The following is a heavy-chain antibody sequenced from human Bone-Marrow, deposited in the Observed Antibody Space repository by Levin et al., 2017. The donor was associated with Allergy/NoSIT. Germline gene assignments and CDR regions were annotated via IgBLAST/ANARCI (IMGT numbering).Heavy chain of an antibody. CDR3: ARGVRVEYQLLSHRRYYYYYYMDV. Sequence: SETLSLTCTVSGGSISGSTYYWSWIRQHPGKGLEWIGYIHYSGSTSYNPSLKSRVTISVDTSENQFSLKLSSVTAADTAVYYCARGVRVEYQLLSHRRYYYYYYMDVWGKGTTVTVSS. V-gene: IGHV4-31*03. CDR1: GGSISGSTYY. D-gene: IGHD2-2*01. CDR2: IHYSGST. J-gene: IGHJ6*03.